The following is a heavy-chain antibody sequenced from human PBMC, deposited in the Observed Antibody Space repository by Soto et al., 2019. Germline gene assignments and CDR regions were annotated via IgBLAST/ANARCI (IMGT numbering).Heavy chain of an antibody. CDR1: GFTFSRYG. J-gene: IGHJ5*01. CDR3: ARDPSEGRVGNWFEC. D-gene: IGHD2-2*01. Sequence: EVQLVESGGGLVKPGGSLRLSCAASGFTFSRYGMNWLRQAPGKGLEWVASISSSTSYVYYADSVKGRFSTSRDNAKNILYLEMYALRTEDTAVYYCARDPSEGRVGNWFECWGQGTLVTVSS. CDR2: ISSSTSYV. V-gene: IGHV3-21*06.